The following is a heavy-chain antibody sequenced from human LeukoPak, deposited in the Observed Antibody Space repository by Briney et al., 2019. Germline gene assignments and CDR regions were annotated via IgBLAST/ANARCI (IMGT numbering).Heavy chain of an antibody. CDR3: ARDLGGSGSYVFDY. D-gene: IGHD3-10*01. Sequence: PSETLSLTCTVSGGSISSYYWSWIRQPAGKGLEWIGRIYTSGSTNYNPSLKSRVTMSVDTSKNQFSLKLTSVTAADTAVYYCARDLGGSGSYVFDYWGQGTLVTVSS. V-gene: IGHV4-4*07. CDR1: GGSISSYY. CDR2: IYTSGST. J-gene: IGHJ4*02.